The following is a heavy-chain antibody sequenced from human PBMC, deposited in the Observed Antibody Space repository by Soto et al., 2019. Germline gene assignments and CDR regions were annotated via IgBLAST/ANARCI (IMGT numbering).Heavy chain of an antibody. CDR1: VFTFSSYA. D-gene: IGHD2-2*01. Sequence: GGSLRLSCAASVFTFSSYAMSWVRQAPGKGLEWVSAISGSGGSTYYADSVKGRFTISRDNSKNTLYLQMNSLRAEDTAVYYCAKGGYCSSTSCYENWFDPWGQGTLVTVSS. V-gene: IGHV3-23*01. CDR2: ISGSGGST. CDR3: AKGGYCSSTSCYENWFDP. J-gene: IGHJ5*02.